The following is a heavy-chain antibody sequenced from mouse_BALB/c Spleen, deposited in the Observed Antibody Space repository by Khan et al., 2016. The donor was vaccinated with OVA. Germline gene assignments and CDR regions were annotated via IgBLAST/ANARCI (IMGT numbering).Heavy chain of an antibody. CDR3: ASELRLGGFAY. CDR2: IWGDGST. D-gene: IGHD1-2*01. CDR1: GFSLTGYG. V-gene: IGHV2-6-7*01. J-gene: IGHJ3*01. Sequence: QVQLKESGPGLVAPSQSLSITCTVSGFSLTGYGVNWVRQPPGKGLEWLGMIWGDGSTDYNSALKSRLSISKDNSKSPVFLKMNSLQTDDTARYYCASELRLGGFAYWGQGTLVTVSA.